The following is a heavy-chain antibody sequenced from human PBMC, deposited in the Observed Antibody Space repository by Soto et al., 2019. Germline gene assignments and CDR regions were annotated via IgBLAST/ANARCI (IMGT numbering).Heavy chain of an antibody. CDR3: GRGPIITIFGVALDY. CDR2: INHSGST. CDR1: GGSFSGYY. J-gene: IGHJ4*02. V-gene: IGHV4-34*01. Sequence: SETLSLTCAVYGGSFSGYYWSWIRQPPGKGLEWIGEINHSGSTNYNPSLKSRVTISVDTSKNQFSLKLSSVTAADTAVYYCGRGPIITIFGVALDYWGQGTLVTVSS. D-gene: IGHD3-3*01.